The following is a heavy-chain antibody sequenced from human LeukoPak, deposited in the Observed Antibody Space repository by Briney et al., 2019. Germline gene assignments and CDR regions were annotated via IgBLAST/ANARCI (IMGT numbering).Heavy chain of an antibody. D-gene: IGHD3-9*01. V-gene: IGHV4-59*08. Sequence: PSETLSLTCTVSGGSISSYYWNWIRQPPGKGLEWIGYIYYSGSTNYNPSLKSRVTISVDTSKNQFSLKLSSVTAADTAVYYCARHPDTLTGGYFDYWGQGTLVTVSS. J-gene: IGHJ4*02. CDR3: ARHPDTLTGGYFDY. CDR2: IYYSGST. CDR1: GGSISSYY.